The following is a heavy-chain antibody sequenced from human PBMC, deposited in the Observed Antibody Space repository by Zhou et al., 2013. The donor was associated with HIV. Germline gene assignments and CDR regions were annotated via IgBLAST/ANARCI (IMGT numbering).Heavy chain of an antibody. Sequence: QVQLVQSGADVKKPGASVKVSCKASGYTFNTYGISWVRQAPGQGLEWMGWISAYNGDTKYAQKLQGRVTMTSDTSTSTAYMELRSLRSDDTAVYYCARRTASGSYGDWGQGTLVTVSS. CDR1: GYTFNTYG. V-gene: IGHV1-18*01. J-gene: IGHJ4*02. CDR3: ARRTASGSYGD. D-gene: IGHD1-26*01. CDR2: ISAYNGDT.